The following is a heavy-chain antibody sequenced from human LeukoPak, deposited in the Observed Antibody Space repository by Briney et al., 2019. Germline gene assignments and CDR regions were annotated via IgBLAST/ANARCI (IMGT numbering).Heavy chain of an antibody. D-gene: IGHD4-17*01. CDR3: AKDRTDYGDYVFRQINWFDP. Sequence: GGSLRLSCAASGFTFSSYGVHWVRQAPGKGLEWVAVISYDGSNKYYADSVKGRFTISRDNSKNTLYLQMNSLRAEDTAVYYCAKDRTDYGDYVFRQINWFDPWGQGTLVTVSS. J-gene: IGHJ5*02. CDR1: GFTFSSYG. CDR2: ISYDGSNK. V-gene: IGHV3-30*18.